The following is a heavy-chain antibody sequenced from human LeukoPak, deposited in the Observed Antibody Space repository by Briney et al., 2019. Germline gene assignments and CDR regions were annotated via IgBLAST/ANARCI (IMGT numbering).Heavy chain of an antibody. D-gene: IGHD2-2*01. Sequence: SETLSLTCALYGGFFSIYYWSWLRQPPGKGLEWIGDINHGGSTHYNPSLKSRVTISVDTSKNQFSLKMSSVTAADTALYYCAGLWCGSTRCYLSYRGGGTLVTVSS. CDR2: INHGGST. CDR3: AGLWCGSTRCYLSY. V-gene: IGHV4-34*01. CDR1: GGFFSIYY. J-gene: IGHJ4*02.